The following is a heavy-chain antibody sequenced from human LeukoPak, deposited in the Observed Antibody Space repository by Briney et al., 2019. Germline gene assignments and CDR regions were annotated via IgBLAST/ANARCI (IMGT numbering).Heavy chain of an antibody. V-gene: IGHV4-39*07. D-gene: IGHD2-2*01. CDR3: ARMPVPIHDAFDS. Sequence: SETLSLTCTVSGGSISSSGYYWGWIRQPPGKGLEWIGSIYYSGSTYYNPSLKSRVTMSVDTSKNQFSLKLSSVTAADSAIYFCARMPVPIHDAFDSWGQGTAVMVSS. CDR2: IYYSGST. J-gene: IGHJ3*02. CDR1: GGSISSSGYY.